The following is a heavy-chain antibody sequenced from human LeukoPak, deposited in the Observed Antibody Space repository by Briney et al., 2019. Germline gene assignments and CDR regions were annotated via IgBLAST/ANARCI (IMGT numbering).Heavy chain of an antibody. V-gene: IGHV1-69*06. Sequence: GASVKVSCKASGGTFSSYAISWVRQAPGQGLEWMGGIIPIFGTANYAQKFQGRVTITADKSTSTAYMELSSLRSEDTAVYYCARGGKYGCSGGSCYADSWGQGTLVTVSS. CDR3: ARGGKYGCSGGSCYADS. D-gene: IGHD2-15*01. CDR2: IIPIFGTA. CDR1: GGTFSSYA. J-gene: IGHJ5*01.